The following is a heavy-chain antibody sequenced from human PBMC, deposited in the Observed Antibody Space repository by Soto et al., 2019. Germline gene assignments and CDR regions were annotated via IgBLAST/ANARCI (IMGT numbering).Heavy chain of an antibody. CDR3: AKAGRRSYYYYYMDV. Sequence: GGSLRLSCAASGFTFSSYAMSWVRQAPGKGLEWVSAISGSGGSTYYADPVKGRFTISRDNSKNTLYLQMNSLRAEDTAVYYCAKAGRRSYYYYYMDVWGKGTTVTVSS. J-gene: IGHJ6*03. CDR1: GFTFSSYA. CDR2: ISGSGGST. V-gene: IGHV3-23*01.